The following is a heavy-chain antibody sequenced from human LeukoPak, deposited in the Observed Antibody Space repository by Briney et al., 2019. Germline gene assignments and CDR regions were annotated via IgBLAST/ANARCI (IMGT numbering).Heavy chain of an antibody. D-gene: IGHD3-22*01. Sequence: ASVKVSCKASGYTFTNYGISWVRQAPGQGLEWMGWISAYNGHTKHAQKVQGRVTMTRDTSTSTAYMELRSLRSDDTAVYYCARDGHRRYHYDSNGREDAFDIWGQGTMVTVSS. J-gene: IGHJ3*02. CDR1: GYTFTNYG. CDR3: ARDGHRRYHYDSNGREDAFDI. V-gene: IGHV1-18*01. CDR2: ISAYNGHT.